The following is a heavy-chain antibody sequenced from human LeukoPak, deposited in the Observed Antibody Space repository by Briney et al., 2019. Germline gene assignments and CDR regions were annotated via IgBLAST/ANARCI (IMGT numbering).Heavy chain of an antibody. CDR2: IIPILGIA. CDR1: GGTFNRYG. Sequence: SVKVSCKASGGTFNRYGFTWVRQAPGQGLEWMGRIIPILGIANYAQKFQGRVTITADKSTSTAYMELSSLRSEDTAVYYCAREPPNYYDSSGFDYWGQGTLVTVSS. J-gene: IGHJ4*02. V-gene: IGHV1-69*04. D-gene: IGHD3-22*01. CDR3: AREPPNYYDSSGFDY.